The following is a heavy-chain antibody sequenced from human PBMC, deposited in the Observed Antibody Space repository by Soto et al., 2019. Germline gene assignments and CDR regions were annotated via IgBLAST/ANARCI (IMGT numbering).Heavy chain of an antibody. D-gene: IGHD2-2*01. J-gene: IGHJ5*02. V-gene: IGHV5-10-1*01. CDR3: ARLYCSSSTCDSWFDP. CDR2: IDPRDSYT. CDR1: GYTFTTFW. Sequence: PGESLKLSCTGFGYTFTTFWISGVRQMPGRGLEWMGRIDPRDSYTNYSPSFQGHVTISVDKSISTAYLQWGSLKASDTAMYYCARLYCSSSTCDSWFDPWGQGTLVTVSS.